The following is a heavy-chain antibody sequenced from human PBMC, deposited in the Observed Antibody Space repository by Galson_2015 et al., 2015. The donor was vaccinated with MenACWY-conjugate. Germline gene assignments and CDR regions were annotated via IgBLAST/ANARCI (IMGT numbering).Heavy chain of an antibody. J-gene: IGHJ3*02. CDR2: ISYDGSNK. CDR1: GFTFSSYA. CDR3: ATPFRFRAFDI. D-gene: IGHD5-12*01. V-gene: IGHV3-30*04. Sequence: SLRLSCAASGFTFSSYAMHWVRRAPGKGLEWVAVISYDGSNKYYADSVKGRFTISRDNSKNTLYLQMNSLRAEDTAVYYVATPFRFRAFDIWGQGTMVTVSS.